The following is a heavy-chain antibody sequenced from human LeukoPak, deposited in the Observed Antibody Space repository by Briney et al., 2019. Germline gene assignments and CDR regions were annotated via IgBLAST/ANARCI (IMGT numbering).Heavy chain of an antibody. CDR2: IYHSGST. Sequence: SQTLSLTCTVSGGSISSGGYYWSWIRQPPGKGLEWIGSIYHSGSTYYNPSLKSRVTISVDTSKNQFSLKLSSVTAADTAVYYCARAIGGELLGAFDIWGQGTMVTVSS. CDR3: ARAIGGELLGAFDI. J-gene: IGHJ3*02. CDR1: GGSISSGGYY. D-gene: IGHD1-26*01. V-gene: IGHV4-39*07.